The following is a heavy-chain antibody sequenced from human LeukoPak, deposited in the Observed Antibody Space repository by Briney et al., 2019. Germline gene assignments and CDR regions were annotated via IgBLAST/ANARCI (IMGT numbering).Heavy chain of an antibody. J-gene: IGHJ4*02. CDR3: VRDEGYYDSSGYYSPYYFDY. D-gene: IGHD3-22*01. Sequence: PGGSLRLSCAASGFTFSSYSMNWVRQAPGKGLEWVSSISSSSSYMYYADSVKGRFTISRDNAKNSPYLQMNSLRAEDAAVYYCVRDEGYYDSSGYYSPYYFDYWGQGTLVTVSS. V-gene: IGHV3-21*01. CDR1: GFTFSSYS. CDR2: ISSSSSYM.